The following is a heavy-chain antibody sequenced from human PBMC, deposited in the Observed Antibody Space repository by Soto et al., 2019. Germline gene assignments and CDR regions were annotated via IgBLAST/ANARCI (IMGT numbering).Heavy chain of an antibody. Sequence: PSETLSLTCTVSGGSISSNIYYWVWIRQPPGKGLEWIGNIHYSGSTYYDSSLQSRVTISIDTSKNQFSLKSSSVTATDTAVYYCASQHYYDSSGYYVVYWGQGTLVTVS. D-gene: IGHD3-22*01. CDR3: ASQHYYDSSGYYVVY. V-gene: IGHV4-39*01. CDR2: IHYSGST. CDR1: GGSISSNIYY. J-gene: IGHJ1*01.